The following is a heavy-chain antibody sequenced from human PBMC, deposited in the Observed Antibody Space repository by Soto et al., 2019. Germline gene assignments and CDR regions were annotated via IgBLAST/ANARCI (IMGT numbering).Heavy chain of an antibody. CDR1: GFTFISYA. CDR2: ISGSGGST. Sequence: RGSLRLSCAASGFTFISYAIIFFRHSPFKGLEWVSAISGSGGSTYYADSVKGRFTISRDNSKNTLYLQMNSLRAEDTAVYYCAKAGIAARPGNYGMDVWGQGTTVTVSS. J-gene: IGHJ6*02. CDR3: AKAGIAARPGNYGMDV. V-gene: IGHV3-23*01. D-gene: IGHD6-6*01.